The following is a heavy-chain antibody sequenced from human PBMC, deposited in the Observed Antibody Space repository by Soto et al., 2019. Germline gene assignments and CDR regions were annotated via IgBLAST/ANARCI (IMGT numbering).Heavy chain of an antibody. CDR3: ARHLAARPLYYGMDV. J-gene: IGHJ6*02. D-gene: IGHD6-6*01. V-gene: IGHV5-10-1*01. CDR2: IDPGDSYT. CDR1: RYSFTSYW. Sequence: GESLKISCKGSRYSFTSYWITWVRQMPGKGLEWMGRIDPGDSYTYYSPSFQGQVTISADKSISTVYLQWSSLRASDTAMYYCARHLAARPLYYGMDVWGQGTTVTVS.